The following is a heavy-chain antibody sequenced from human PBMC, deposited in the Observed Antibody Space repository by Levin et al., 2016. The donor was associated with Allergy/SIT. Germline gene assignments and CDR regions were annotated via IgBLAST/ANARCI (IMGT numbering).Heavy chain of an antibody. Sequence: GGSLRLSCKGSGYSFTSYWIGWVRQMPGKGLEWMGIIYPGDSDTRYSPSFQGQVTISADKSISTAYLQWSSLKASDTAMYYCARQRVTIFGVVIGNGMDVWGQGTTVTVSS. V-gene: IGHV5-51*01. CDR2: IYPGDSDT. J-gene: IGHJ6*02. CDR1: GYSFTSYW. D-gene: IGHD3-3*01. CDR3: ARQRVTIFGVVIGNGMDV.